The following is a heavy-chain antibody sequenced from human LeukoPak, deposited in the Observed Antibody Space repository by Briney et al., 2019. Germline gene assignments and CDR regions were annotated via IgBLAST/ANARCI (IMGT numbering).Heavy chain of an antibody. D-gene: IGHD6-6*01. J-gene: IGHJ3*01. CDR2: INSDGSKG. Sequence: GGSLRLSCAVSGFTFSGYWMNWSRQAPGKGLEWVASINSDGSKGYYADVVKGRFTISRDNAKNSLYLQINSLRAEDTAVYYCARSSYSSSSSVGGQETRVTVSS. CDR3: ARSSYSSSSSV. V-gene: IGHV3-7*03. CDR1: GFTFSGYW.